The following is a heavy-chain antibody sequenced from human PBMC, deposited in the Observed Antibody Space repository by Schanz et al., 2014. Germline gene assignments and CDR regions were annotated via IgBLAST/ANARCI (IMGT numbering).Heavy chain of an antibody. CDR1: GYTFTSYG. Sequence: QVQLVQSGAEVKKPGASVKVSCKASGYTFTSYGISWVRQAPGQGLEWMGWISAYNGNTKYPQKLQGRVTMTTDTATSTAYMALTDLRSDDTAVYDCARDAADFYDILTEEDYWGQGTLVTVSS. CDR2: ISAYNGNT. D-gene: IGHD3-9*01. V-gene: IGHV1-18*01. CDR3: ARDAADFYDILTEEDY. J-gene: IGHJ4*02.